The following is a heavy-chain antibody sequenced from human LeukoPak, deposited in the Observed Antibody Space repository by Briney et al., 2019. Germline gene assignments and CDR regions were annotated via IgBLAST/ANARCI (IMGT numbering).Heavy chain of an antibody. J-gene: IGHJ5*02. CDR3: ARRRGSGWYTSWFDP. D-gene: IGHD6-19*01. CDR1: GGSISSYY. Sequence: PSETLSLTCTVSGGSISSYYWSWIRQPPGKGLEWIGEINHSGSTNYNPSLKSRVTISVDTSKNQFSLKLSSVTAADTAVYYCARRRGSGWYTSWFDPWGQGTLVTVSS. CDR2: INHSGST. V-gene: IGHV4-34*01.